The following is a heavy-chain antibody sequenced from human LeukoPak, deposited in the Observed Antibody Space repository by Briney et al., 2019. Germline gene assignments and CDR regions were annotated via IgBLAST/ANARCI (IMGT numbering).Heavy chain of an antibody. D-gene: IGHD3-22*01. CDR1: GGSFSGYY. CDR2: IYHSGST. Sequence: PSETLSLTCAVYGGSFSGYYWNWIRQPPGKGLEWIGEIYHSGSTNYNPSLKSRVTISVGKSKNQFSLELSSVTAADTAVYYCARLGHYYDSSGYENAFDIWGQGTTVTISS. J-gene: IGHJ3*02. V-gene: IGHV4-34*01. CDR3: ARLGHYYDSSGYENAFDI.